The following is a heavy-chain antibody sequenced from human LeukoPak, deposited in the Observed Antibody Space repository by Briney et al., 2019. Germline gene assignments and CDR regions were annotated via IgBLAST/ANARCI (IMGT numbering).Heavy chain of an antibody. CDR3: ARDLYYYGSGSYYGMDV. CDR2: IGTAGDT. J-gene: IGHJ6*02. V-gene: IGHV3-13*01. Sequence: PGGSLRLSCAASGFTYSTYNMHWVRQATGEGLEWVSAIGTAGDTYYAGSVKGRFTISRDNAKNSLYLQLNGLRAGDTAVYYCARDLYYYGSGSYYGMDVWGQGTTVTVSS. D-gene: IGHD3-10*01. CDR1: GFTYSTYN.